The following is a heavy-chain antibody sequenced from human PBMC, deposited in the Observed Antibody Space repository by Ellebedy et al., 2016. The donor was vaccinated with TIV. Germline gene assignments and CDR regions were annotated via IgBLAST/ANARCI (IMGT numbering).Heavy chain of an antibody. Sequence: GGSLRLPCAASGFTFSSYGMHWVRQAPGKGLEWVAVIWYDGSNKYYADSVKGRFTISRDNSKNTLYLQMNSLRAEDTAVYYCARGQGADCSGGSCYTLEYYYYGMDVWGQGTTVTVSS. CDR2: IWYDGSNK. J-gene: IGHJ6*02. D-gene: IGHD2-15*01. CDR3: ARGQGADCSGGSCYTLEYYYYGMDV. CDR1: GFTFSSYG. V-gene: IGHV3-33*01.